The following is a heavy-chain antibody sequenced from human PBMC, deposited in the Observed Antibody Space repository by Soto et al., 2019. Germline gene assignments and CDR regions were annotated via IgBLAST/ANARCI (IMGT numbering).Heavy chain of an antibody. CDR2: ISPTFGTA. CDR3: ASERSAQYFDS. D-gene: IGHD1-26*01. J-gene: IGHJ4*02. Sequence: ASVKVSCKASGGTFSRHAIAWVRQAPGQGLEWMGGISPTFGTATYAPKFQARVAISADRSSNTAYMELSSLRSQDTAVYYCASERSAQYFDSWGQGTVVTVSS. CDR1: GGTFSRHA. V-gene: IGHV1-69*06.